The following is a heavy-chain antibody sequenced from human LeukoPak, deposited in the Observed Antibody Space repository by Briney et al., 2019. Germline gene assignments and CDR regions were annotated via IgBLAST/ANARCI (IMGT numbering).Heavy chain of an antibody. CDR3: ARDQGSGSYYKGDAFDI. Sequence: PGGSLRLSCAASGFTFSSYSMNWVRQAPGKGLEWASSISSSSSYIYYADSVKGRFTISRDNAKNSLYLQMNSLRAEDTAVYYCARDQGSGSYYKGDAFDIWGQGTMVTVSS. CDR2: ISSSSSYI. J-gene: IGHJ3*02. D-gene: IGHD3-10*01. CDR1: GFTFSSYS. V-gene: IGHV3-21*01.